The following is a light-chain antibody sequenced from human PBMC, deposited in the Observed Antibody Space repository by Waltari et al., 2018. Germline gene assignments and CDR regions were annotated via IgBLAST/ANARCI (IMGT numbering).Light chain of an antibody. J-gene: IGKJ2*01. V-gene: IGKV2-28*01. CDR3: MQALQTPPT. CDR1: QSLLHSNGYNY. Sequence: DIVMTQSPLSLPVTPGEPASISCRSSQSLLHSNGYNYLDLYLQKPGQSPQLLIYLGSNRASGVPDRFSGSGSGTDFTLKISRVEAEDVWVYYCMQALQTPPTFGQGTKLEI. CDR2: LGS.